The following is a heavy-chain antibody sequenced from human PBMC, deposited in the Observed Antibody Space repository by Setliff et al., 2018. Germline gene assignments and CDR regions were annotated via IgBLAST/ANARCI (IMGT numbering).Heavy chain of an antibody. CDR3: ARGSAYCGYYYTDYYYGMDV. Sequence: SVKVSCKASGGTFSSYAISWVRQAPGQGLEWMGGIIPILGIANYAQKFQGRVTITADESTSTAYMELSSLRSEDTAVYYCARGSAYCGYYYTDYYYGMDVWGQGTTVTVSS. CDR2: IIPILGIA. D-gene: IGHD3-22*01. J-gene: IGHJ6*02. V-gene: IGHV1-69*10. CDR1: GGTFSSYA.